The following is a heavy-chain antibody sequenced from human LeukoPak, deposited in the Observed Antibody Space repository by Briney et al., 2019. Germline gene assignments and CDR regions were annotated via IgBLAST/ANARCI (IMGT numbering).Heavy chain of an antibody. CDR3: ARQISVAGNYFDY. CDR1: GYSISSGYY. D-gene: IGHD6-19*01. Sequence: SETLSLTSTVSGYSISSGYYWGWIRQPPGKGLEWIGSIYHSGSTYYNPSLKSRVTISVDTSKNQFSLKLSSVTAADTAVYYCARQISVAGNYFDYWGQGTLVTVSS. J-gene: IGHJ4*02. CDR2: IYHSGST. V-gene: IGHV4-38-2*02.